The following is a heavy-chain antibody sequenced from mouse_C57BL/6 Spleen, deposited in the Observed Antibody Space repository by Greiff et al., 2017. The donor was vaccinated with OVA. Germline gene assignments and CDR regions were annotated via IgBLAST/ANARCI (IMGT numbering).Heavy chain of an antibody. CDR3: ARGITTVVAFYWYFDV. V-gene: IGHV1-64*01. CDR2: IHPNSGST. J-gene: IGHJ1*03. Sequence: QVQLKQSGAELVKPGASVKLSCKASGYTFTSYWMHWVKQRPGQGLEWIGMIHPNSGSTNYNEKFKSKATLTVDKSSSTAYMQLSSLTSEDSAVYYCARGITTVVAFYWYFDVWGTGTTVTVSS. CDR1: GYTFTSYW. D-gene: IGHD1-1*01.